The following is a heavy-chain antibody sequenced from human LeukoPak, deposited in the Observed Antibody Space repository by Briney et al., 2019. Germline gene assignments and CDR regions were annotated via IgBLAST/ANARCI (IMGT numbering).Heavy chain of an antibody. CDR3: ARGRRGVVGSNWFDP. CDR2: INHSGST. Sequence: KTSETLSLTCAVYGGSFSGYYWSWVRQPPGKGLEWIGEINHSGSTNYNPSLKSRVTLSVDTSKNQFSLKLSSVTAADTAVYYCARGRRGVVGSNWFDPWGQGTLVTVSS. V-gene: IGHV4-34*01. J-gene: IGHJ5*02. CDR1: GGSFSGYY. D-gene: IGHD3-3*01.